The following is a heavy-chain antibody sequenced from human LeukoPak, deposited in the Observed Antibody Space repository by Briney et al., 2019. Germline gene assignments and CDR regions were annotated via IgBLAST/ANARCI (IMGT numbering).Heavy chain of an antibody. CDR2: IRSKTYGGTT. CDR1: GFTFGDYV. D-gene: IGHD3-22*01. Sequence: GGSLRLSCTGSGFTFGDYVMSWFRQAPGKGLEWVGFIRSKTYGGTTEYAASVKGRFTISRDDSKNIAYLQMNSLKTEDTAVFYCTRTGDYYDSSTYYYGLDYWGQGTLVTVSS. CDR3: TRTGDYYDSSTYYYGLDY. V-gene: IGHV3-49*03. J-gene: IGHJ4*02.